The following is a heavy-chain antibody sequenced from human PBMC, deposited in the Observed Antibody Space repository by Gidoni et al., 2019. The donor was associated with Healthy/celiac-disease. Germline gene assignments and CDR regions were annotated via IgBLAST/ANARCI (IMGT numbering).Heavy chain of an antibody. J-gene: IGHJ6*02. V-gene: IGHV3-21*01. D-gene: IGHD2-21*02. CDR3: ARDGCGVDGYSDYYYGMDV. CDR1: GFPFSRNS. CDR2: MSSSSRYI. Sequence: EVQLVESGGGLVKPGGSLRRSCAAYGFPFSRNSMNWARQAPGKGREWVSSMSSSSRYIYYADSVKGLFTISRDNAKNSLYLQMNSLRAEDTAVYYCARDGCGVDGYSDYYYGMDVWGQGTTVTVSS.